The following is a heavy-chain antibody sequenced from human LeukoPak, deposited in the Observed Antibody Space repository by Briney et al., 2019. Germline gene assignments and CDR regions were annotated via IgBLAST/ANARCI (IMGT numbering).Heavy chain of an antibody. Sequence: PSGGSLRLSCAASGFTFSSYAMSWVRQAPGKGLEWVSAISCSGGSTYYADSVKGRFTISRDNSKNTLYLQMNSLRAEDTAVYYCAKTRTNSNNEGDSSGYYYYMDVWGKGTTVTVSS. V-gene: IGHV3-23*01. CDR3: AKTRTNSNNEGDSSGYYYYMDV. CDR1: GFTFSSYA. D-gene: IGHD3-22*01. CDR2: ISCSGGST. J-gene: IGHJ6*03.